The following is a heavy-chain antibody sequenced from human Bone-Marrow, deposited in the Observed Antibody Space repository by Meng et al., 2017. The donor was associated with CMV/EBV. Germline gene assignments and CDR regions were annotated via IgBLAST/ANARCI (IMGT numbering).Heavy chain of an antibody. CDR1: GGSFSGYY. V-gene: IGHV4-34*01. D-gene: IGHD5-18*01. CDR3: ARGYSYGYTGIDY. J-gene: IGHJ4*02. Sequence: SETLSLTCAVYGGSFSGYYWSWIRQPPGKGLEWIGEINHSGSTNYNPSLKSRVTISVDTSKNQFSLKLSSVTAADTAVYYCARGYSYGYTGIDYWGQGTLVTVSS. CDR2: INHSGST.